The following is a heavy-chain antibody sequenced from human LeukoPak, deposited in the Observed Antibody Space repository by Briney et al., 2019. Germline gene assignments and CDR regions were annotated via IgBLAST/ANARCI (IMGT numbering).Heavy chain of an antibody. V-gene: IGHV3-53*01. CDR1: GFTFSSYS. J-gene: IGHJ4*02. CDR3: ARDLSGYFDY. CDR2: LYSGGST. Sequence: GGSLRLSCAASGFTFSSYSMNWVRQAPGKGLEWVSVLYSGGSTYSADSVKGRFTISRDNSKNTLYLQMNSLRAEDTAVYYCARDLSGYFDYWGQGTLVTVSS. D-gene: IGHD2-15*01.